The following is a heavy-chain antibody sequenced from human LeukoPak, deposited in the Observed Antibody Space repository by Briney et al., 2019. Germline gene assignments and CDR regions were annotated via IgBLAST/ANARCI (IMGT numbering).Heavy chain of an antibody. CDR3: ARAYNWNDFDY. Sequence: SETLSLTCTVSGGSISSYYWNWIRQPPGKGLEWIGYIYYSGTTNYNPSLKSRVTISVGTSKKQFSLKLSSVTAADTAVYYCARAYNWNDFDYWDQGTLVTVSS. CDR2: IYYSGTT. V-gene: IGHV4-59*01. CDR1: GGSISSYY. D-gene: IGHD1-20*01. J-gene: IGHJ4*02.